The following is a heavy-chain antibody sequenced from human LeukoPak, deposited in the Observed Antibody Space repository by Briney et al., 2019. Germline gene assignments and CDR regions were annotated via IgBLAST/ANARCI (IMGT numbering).Heavy chain of an antibody. Sequence: GWSLRLSWAAAGFIFSNYWMHWGRQAPGKGLVWGSRINGDGSSTVCADSVKGRFTISRDNAKKTLYMQMTRLRAEDPDLYYCTRETSGSFDYWGQGTLVTVSS. CDR1: GFIFSNYW. D-gene: IGHD3-22*01. CDR2: INGDGSST. CDR3: TRETSGSFDY. V-gene: IGHV3-74*01. J-gene: IGHJ4*02.